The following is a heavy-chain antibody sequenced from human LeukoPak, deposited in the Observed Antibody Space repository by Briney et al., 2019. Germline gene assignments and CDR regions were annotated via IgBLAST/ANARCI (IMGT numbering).Heavy chain of an antibody. J-gene: IGHJ4*02. D-gene: IGHD3/OR15-3a*01. CDR2: ISSSSSYI. Sequence: GGSLRLSCAASGFTFSSYAMSWVRQAPGKGLEWVSSISSSSSYIYYADSVKGRFTISRDNAKNSLYLQMNSLRAEDTAVYYCARELQTGTGYWGQGTLVTVSS. V-gene: IGHV3-21*01. CDR1: GFTFSSYA. CDR3: ARELQTGTGY.